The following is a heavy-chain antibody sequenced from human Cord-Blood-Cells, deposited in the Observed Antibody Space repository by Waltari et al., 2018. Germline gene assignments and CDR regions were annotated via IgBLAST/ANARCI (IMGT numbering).Heavy chain of an antibody. V-gene: IGHV4-34*01. Sequence: QVQLQQWGAGLLKPSETLSLTCAVYGGSFSGYYWSWIRQPPGKGLEWIGEINHSGSTNYNPSLKSRVTISVDTSKNQFSLKLSSVTAADTAVYDCARGEQLGGIDYWGQGTLVTVSS. J-gene: IGHJ4*02. CDR2: INHSGST. D-gene: IGHD6-6*01. CDR1: GGSFSGYY. CDR3: ARGEQLGGIDY.